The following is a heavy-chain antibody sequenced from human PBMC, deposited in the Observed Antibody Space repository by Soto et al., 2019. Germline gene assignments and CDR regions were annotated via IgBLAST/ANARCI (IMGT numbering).Heavy chain of an antibody. CDR3: ARRPSSGDWFDP. CDR1: GYTFTSYA. J-gene: IGHJ5*02. CDR2: INAGNGNT. Sequence: QVQLVQSGAEVKKPGASVKVSCKASGYTFTSYAMHWVRQAPGQRLEWMGWINAGNGNTKYSQKLQGRVTITRDTSASTAYMELSSLRSEDTAVYYCARRPSSGDWFDPWGQGTLVTVSS. V-gene: IGHV1-3*01. D-gene: IGHD6-6*01.